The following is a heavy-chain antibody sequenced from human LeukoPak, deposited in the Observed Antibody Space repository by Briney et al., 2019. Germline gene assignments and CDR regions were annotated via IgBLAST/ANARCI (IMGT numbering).Heavy chain of an antibody. Sequence: GGSLRLSCAASGFTFSSYEMNWVRQAPGKGLEWVSYISSSGSTIYYADSVKGRFTISRDNAKNSLYLQMNSLRAEDTAVYYCARDLWNYYDSNGLLDYWGQGTLVTVSS. CDR1: GFTFSSYE. V-gene: IGHV3-48*03. J-gene: IGHJ4*02. CDR3: ARDLWNYYDSNGLLDY. CDR2: ISSSGSTI. D-gene: IGHD3-22*01.